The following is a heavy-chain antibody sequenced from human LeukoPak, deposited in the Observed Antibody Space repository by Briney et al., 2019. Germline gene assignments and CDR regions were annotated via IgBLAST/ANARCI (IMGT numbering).Heavy chain of an antibody. CDR3: ARVGFLEWLSLTVTNYYYGMDV. J-gene: IGHJ6*02. CDR1: GYTFTGYY. V-gene: IGHV1-2*02. D-gene: IGHD3-3*02. Sequence: ASVKVSCKASGYTFTGYYMHWVRQAPGQGLEWMGWINPNSGGTNYAQKFQGRVTMTRDTSISTAYIELSRLRSDDTAVYYCARVGFLEWLSLTVTNYYYGMDVWGQGTTVTVSS. CDR2: INPNSGGT.